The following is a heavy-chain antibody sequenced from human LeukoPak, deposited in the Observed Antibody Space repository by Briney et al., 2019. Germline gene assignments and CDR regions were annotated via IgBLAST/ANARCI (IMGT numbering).Heavy chain of an antibody. Sequence: SVKVSCKASGGTFSSYAISWVRQAPGQGLEWMGRIIPILGIANYAQKFQGRVTITADKSTSTAYMVLSSLRSEDTAVYYCARVGTMIVVVITWGQGTLVTVSS. J-gene: IGHJ4*02. V-gene: IGHV1-69*04. D-gene: IGHD3-22*01. CDR2: IIPILGIA. CDR1: GGTFSSYA. CDR3: ARVGTMIVVVIT.